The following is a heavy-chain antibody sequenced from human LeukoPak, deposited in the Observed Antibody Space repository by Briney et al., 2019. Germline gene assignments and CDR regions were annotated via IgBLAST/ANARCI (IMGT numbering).Heavy chain of an antibody. CDR3: AREVFYYADC. V-gene: IGHV4-61*02. J-gene: IGHJ4*02. CDR1: GGSINSDTYY. CDR2: IYTSGST. D-gene: IGHD3-10*01. Sequence: SQTLSLTCTVSGGSINSDTYYWSWIRQPAGKGLEWIGRIYTSGSTSYNPSLESRVTISVDTSSNQFSLKLSSVTAADTAVYYCAREVFYYADCWGQGTLVTVSS.